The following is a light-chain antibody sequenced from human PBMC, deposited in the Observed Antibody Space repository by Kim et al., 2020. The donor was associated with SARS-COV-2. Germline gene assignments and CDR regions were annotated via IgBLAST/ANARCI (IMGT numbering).Light chain of an antibody. V-gene: IGKV3-15*01. J-gene: IGKJ4*01. CDR3: QQYNNWPPFLT. CDR2: GAS. Sequence: PRERATLSCRASQSVSSNLAWYQQKPGQAPRLLIYGASTRATGIPARFSGSGSGTEFTLTISSLQSEDFAVYYCQQYNNWPPFLTFGGGTKVDIK. CDR1: QSVSSN.